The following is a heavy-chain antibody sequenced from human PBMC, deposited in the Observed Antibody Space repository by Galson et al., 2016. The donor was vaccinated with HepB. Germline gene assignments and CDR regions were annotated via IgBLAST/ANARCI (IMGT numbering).Heavy chain of an antibody. J-gene: IGHJ6*02. CDR3: ARAVACRSTSCSNYYYYYHGLDV. V-gene: IGHV1-2*04. Sequence: SVKVSCKASGYTFTGHYMHWLRQAPGQGLEWMGWIHPNSGCTHSAQKFQGWVTMTRDTSISTAYMELRRLGSDYPAVYSYARAVACRSTSCSNYYYYYHGLDVWGQGTTVTVSS. CDR2: IHPNSGCT. CDR1: GYTFTGHY. D-gene: IGHD2-2*01.